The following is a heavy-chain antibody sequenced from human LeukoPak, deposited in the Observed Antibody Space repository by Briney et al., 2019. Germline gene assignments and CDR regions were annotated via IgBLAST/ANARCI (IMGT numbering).Heavy chain of an antibody. CDR2: MNPNSGNT. J-gene: IGHJ4*02. CDR3: ARVNMITFGGVDY. CDR1: GYTFTSYG. D-gene: IGHD3-16*01. V-gene: IGHV1-8*01. Sequence: ASVKVSCKASGYTFTSYGINWVRQATGQGLEWMGWMNPNSGNTGYAQKFQGRVTMTRNTSISTAYMELSSLRSEDTAVYYCARVNMITFGGVDYWGQGTLVTVSS.